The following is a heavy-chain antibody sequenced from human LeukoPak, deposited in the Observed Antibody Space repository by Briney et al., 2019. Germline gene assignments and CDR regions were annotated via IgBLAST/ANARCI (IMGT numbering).Heavy chain of an antibody. Sequence: GGSLRLSCAASGFTLSTYDMHWVRHPPGKGLEWVSGIDIPGNTYYPDSVKGRFTMSRESAKNSLYLQMNSLRAGDTAVYYCARAVAGTHWFDPWGQGTLVTVSS. CDR1: GFTLSTYD. CDR2: IDIPGNT. D-gene: IGHD6-19*01. CDR3: ARAVAGTHWFDP. J-gene: IGHJ5*02. V-gene: IGHV3-13*01.